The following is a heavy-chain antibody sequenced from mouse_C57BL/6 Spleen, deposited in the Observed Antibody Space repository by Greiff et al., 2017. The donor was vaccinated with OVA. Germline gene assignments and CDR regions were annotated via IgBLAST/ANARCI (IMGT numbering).Heavy chain of an antibody. CDR1: GYTFTDYY. CDR3: ARSNWDGGDY. Sequence: VQLKQSGPELVKPGASVKISCKASGYTFTDYYMNWVKQSHGKSLEWIGDINPNNGGTSYNQKFKGKATLTVDKSSSTAYMELRSLTSEDSAVYYCARSNWDGGDYWGQGTTLTVSS. D-gene: IGHD4-1*02. V-gene: IGHV1-26*01. J-gene: IGHJ2*01. CDR2: INPNNGGT.